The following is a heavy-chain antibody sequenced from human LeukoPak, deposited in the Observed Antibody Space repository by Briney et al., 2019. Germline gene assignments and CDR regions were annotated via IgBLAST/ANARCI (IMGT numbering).Heavy chain of an antibody. J-gene: IGHJ4*02. D-gene: IGHD4-23*01. CDR2: IDRDGSRI. V-gene: IGHV3-74*01. Sequence: EGSLRLSCAVSGFTFSSYWMHWVRQAPGKGLVWVSRIDRDGSRIDYADSVKGRFTISRDNGKNTLFLQMNSLRAEDAAVYYCVRGNDYGGPHYWGQGTLVTVSS. CDR1: GFTFSSYW. CDR3: VRGNDYGGPHY.